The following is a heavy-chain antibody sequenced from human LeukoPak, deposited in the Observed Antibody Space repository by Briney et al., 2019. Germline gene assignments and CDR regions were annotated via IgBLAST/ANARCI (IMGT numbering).Heavy chain of an antibody. V-gene: IGHV3-23*01. CDR2: ISGSGTRT. Sequence: PGGSLRLSCAASGFTFSSYAMSWVRQAPGKGLEWVSAISGSGTRTYYADSVKGRFTISRDNAKNTLYLQMNSLRAEDTAVYYCASLPRITMVRGYYYYGMDVWGQGTTVTVSS. D-gene: IGHD3-10*01. CDR3: ASLPRITMVRGYYYYGMDV. J-gene: IGHJ6*02. CDR1: GFTFSSYA.